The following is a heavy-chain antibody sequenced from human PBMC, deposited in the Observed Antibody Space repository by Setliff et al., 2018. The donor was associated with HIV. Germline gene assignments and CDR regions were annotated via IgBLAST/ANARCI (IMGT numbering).Heavy chain of an antibody. CDR1: GGTFSSYA. CDR3: ARVDTAMVWLGPYYYMDV. Sequence: SVKVSCKASGGTFSSYAISWVRQAPGQGLEWMGGIIPIFGTANYAQKFQGRVTITTDESTSTAYMELSSLRSEDTAVYYCARVDTAMVWLGPYYYMDVWGKGTTVTVSS. D-gene: IGHD5-18*01. CDR2: IIPIFGTA. V-gene: IGHV1-69*05. J-gene: IGHJ6*03.